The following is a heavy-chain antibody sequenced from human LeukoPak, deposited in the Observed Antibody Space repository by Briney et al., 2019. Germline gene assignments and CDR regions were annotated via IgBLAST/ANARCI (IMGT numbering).Heavy chain of an antibody. CDR2: PYFREST. D-gene: IGHD6-13*01. Sequence: SETLSLTCSVSGDSLSSSHTYYWGWIRQPPGKGLEWIGSPYFRESTYSSPSLRSRVVISVDTSKNQFSLKLNSVTAADTAVYYCGSSHSSSWYDWWGQGTLVTVTS. J-gene: IGHJ4*02. V-gene: IGHV4-39*07. CDR3: GSSHSSSWYDW. CDR1: GDSLSSSHTYY.